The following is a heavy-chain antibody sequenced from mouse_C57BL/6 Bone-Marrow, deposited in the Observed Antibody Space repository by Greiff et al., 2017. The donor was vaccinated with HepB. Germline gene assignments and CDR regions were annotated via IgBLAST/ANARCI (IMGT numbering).Heavy chain of an antibody. J-gene: IGHJ2*01. CDR2: ISYDGSN. CDR1: GYSITSGYY. D-gene: IGHD1-1*01. CDR3: AVYGSSCFDY. V-gene: IGHV3-6*01. Sequence: ESGPGLVKPSQSLSLTCSVTGYSITSGYYWNWIRQFPGNKLEWMGYISYDGSNNYNPSLKNRISITRDTSKNQFFLKLNSVTTEDTATYYCAVYGSSCFDYWGQGTTLTVSS.